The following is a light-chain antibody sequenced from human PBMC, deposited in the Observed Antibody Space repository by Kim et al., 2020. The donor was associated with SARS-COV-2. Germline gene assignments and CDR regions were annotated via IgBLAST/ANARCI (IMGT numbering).Light chain of an antibody. J-gene: IGLJ3*02. CDR2: GND. CDR1: SSNIKNKA. V-gene: IGLV1-44*01. Sequence: ELTQPPSASGTPGQRVTISCSGSSSNIKNKAVNWYQQLPGTAPKPLIYGNDQRPSGVPDRFSGSKSGTSAPLAISGLQSEDEADYYCAAWDVSLNGPVFGGGTQLTVL. CDR3: AAWDVSLNGPV.